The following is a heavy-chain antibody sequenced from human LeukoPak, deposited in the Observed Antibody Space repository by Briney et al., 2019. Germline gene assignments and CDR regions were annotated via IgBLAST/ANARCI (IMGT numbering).Heavy chain of an antibody. Sequence: PGGSLRLSCAASGFTFSSYAMHWVRQAPGKGLEWVAVLSYDGSNKYYADSVKGRFTISRDNSKNTLYLQMNSLRAEDTAVYYCARDSGGYYYYYYMDVWGKGTTVTVSS. D-gene: IGHD3-10*01. J-gene: IGHJ6*03. CDR1: GFTFSSYA. CDR2: LSYDGSNK. V-gene: IGHV3-30-3*01. CDR3: ARDSGGYYYYYYMDV.